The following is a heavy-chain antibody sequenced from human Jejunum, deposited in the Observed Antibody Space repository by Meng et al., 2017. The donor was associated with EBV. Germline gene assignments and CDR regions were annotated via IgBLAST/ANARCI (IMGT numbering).Heavy chain of an antibody. CDR3: ARYGSGYFPALWY. CDR1: GDSISSSNW. D-gene: IGHD3-3*01. Sequence: GQLEGSGPGLGKPSGTLYLPWAVSGDSISSSNWWSWVRQPPGKGLEWIGEIYHSGSTNYNPSLKSRVTISVDKSKNQFSLKLSSVTAADTAVYYCARYGSGYFPALWYWGQGTLVTVSS. V-gene: IGHV4-4*02. CDR2: IYHSGST. J-gene: IGHJ4*02.